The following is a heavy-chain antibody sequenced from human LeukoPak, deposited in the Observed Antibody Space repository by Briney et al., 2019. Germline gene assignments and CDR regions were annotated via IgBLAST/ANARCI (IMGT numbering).Heavy chain of an antibody. V-gene: IGHV3-66*01. CDR1: GFTFSTYG. CDR2: IYSGGST. Sequence: GGTLRLSCAASGFTFSTYGMSWVRQAPGKGLEWVSVIYSGGSTYYADSVKGRFTISRDNSKNTLYLQMNSLRAEDTAVYYCARDPRGYYYYMDVWGKGTTVTVSS. CDR3: ARDPRGYYYYMDV. J-gene: IGHJ6*03.